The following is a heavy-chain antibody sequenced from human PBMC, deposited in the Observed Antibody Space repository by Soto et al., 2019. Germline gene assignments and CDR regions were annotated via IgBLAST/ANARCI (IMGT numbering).Heavy chain of an antibody. D-gene: IGHD3-16*01. Sequence: PGGSLRLSCAASGFTFSSYAMSWVRQAPGKGLDWVSAIGDSGGSTYYADSVRGRFTISRDNSKNTLYLQMNSLRAEDTAVYYCAKQVASVWSHGHYWGQGTLVTVSS. J-gene: IGHJ4*02. V-gene: IGHV3-23*01. CDR3: AKQVASVWSHGHY. CDR2: IGDSGGST. CDR1: GFTFSSYA.